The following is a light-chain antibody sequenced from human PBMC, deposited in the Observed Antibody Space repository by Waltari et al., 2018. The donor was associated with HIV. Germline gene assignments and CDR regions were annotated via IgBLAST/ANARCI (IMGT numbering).Light chain of an antibody. CDR1: QSVSSY. J-gene: IGKJ4*01. CDR3: QQRSNWPLT. Sequence: ELVLTQSPATLSSSPGERATLSCRASQSVSSYLAWYQQKPGQAPSLLIYDASNRATGIPARFSGSGSGTDFTLTISSLEPEDFAVYYCQQRSNWPLTFGGGTKVEIK. V-gene: IGKV3-11*01. CDR2: DAS.